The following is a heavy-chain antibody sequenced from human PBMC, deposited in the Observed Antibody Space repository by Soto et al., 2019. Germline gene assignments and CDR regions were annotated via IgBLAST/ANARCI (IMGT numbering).Heavy chain of an antibody. J-gene: IGHJ3*01. V-gene: IGHV3-30*18. D-gene: IGHD2-15*01. CDR3: LKDYLGGSNTCDV. Sequence: PGGSLRLSCVASGFPFDAYALHWVRHLPGKGLQWVAQVSSDGTMKNYADSVKGRFIILRDKSKNAVYLLMNNLRSDDTALYYCLKDYLGGSNTCDVWGRGTVVTVSS. CDR1: GFPFDAYA. CDR2: VSSDGTMK.